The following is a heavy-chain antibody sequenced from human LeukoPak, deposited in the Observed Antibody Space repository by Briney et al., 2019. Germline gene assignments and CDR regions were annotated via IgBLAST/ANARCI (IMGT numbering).Heavy chain of an antibody. CDR1: GGFISSSSYY. J-gene: IGHJ4*02. CDR2: IYYSGST. Sequence: SETLSLTCTVSGGFISSSSYYWGWIRQPPGKGLEWIGSIYYSGSTYYNPSLKSRVTISVDTSKNQFSLKLSSVTAADTAVYYCARGSEVGATEYWDYWGQGTLVTVSS. CDR3: ARGSEVGATEYWDY. D-gene: IGHD1-26*01. V-gene: IGHV4-39*07.